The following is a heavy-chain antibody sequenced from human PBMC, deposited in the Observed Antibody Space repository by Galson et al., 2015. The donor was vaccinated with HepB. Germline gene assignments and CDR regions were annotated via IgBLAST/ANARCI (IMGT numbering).Heavy chain of an antibody. D-gene: IGHD5-24*01. CDR1: GFTFSDYA. CDR3: ARGGFRDAYNTPTRTDGFDI. Sequence: SLRLSCAASGFTFSDYAMHWVRQAPGKGLEWVAVISYDGGNKYYAGSVKGRFTISRDNSKNTKNTLYLQMNSLRVEETAVYYCARGGFRDAYNTPTRTDGFDIWGQGTMVTVSS. J-gene: IGHJ3*02. V-gene: IGHV3-30-3*01. CDR2: ISYDGGNK.